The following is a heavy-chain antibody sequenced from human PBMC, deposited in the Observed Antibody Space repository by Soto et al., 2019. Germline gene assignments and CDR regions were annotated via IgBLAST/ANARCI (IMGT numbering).Heavy chain of an antibody. CDR2: ISAYNRNT. J-gene: IGHJ4*02. CDR1: GYTFTSYG. V-gene: IGHV1-18*01. Sequence: QVQLVQSGAEVKKPGASVKVSCKASGYTFTSYGISWVRQAPGQGLEWMGWISAYNRNTNYAQRLQGRVTMTTDTSTSPAYMELRSLSSDATAVYSCARVIAAAADFDYWGRGTLVTVSS. D-gene: IGHD6-13*01. CDR3: ARVIAAAADFDY.